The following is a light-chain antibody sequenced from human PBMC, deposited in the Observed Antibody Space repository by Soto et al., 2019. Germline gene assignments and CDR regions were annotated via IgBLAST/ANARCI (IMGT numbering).Light chain of an antibody. CDR2: DAS. CDR3: QQYNSSPV. J-gene: IGKJ2*01. CDR1: QSISSW. Sequence: DIQMTQSPSTLSASVGDRVTITCRASQSISSWLAWYQQKPGKAPKLLIYDASSLESGVPSRFSGSGSGTEFTLTISSLQPDDFATYYCQQYNSSPVFGQVTKLEIK. V-gene: IGKV1-5*01.